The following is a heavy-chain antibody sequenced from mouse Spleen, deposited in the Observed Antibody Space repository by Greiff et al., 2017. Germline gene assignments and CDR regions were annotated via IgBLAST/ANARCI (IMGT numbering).Heavy chain of an antibody. D-gene: IGHD3-2*02. V-gene: IGHV1-81*01. CDR3: ARGGSGYVAWFAY. J-gene: IGHJ3*01. Sequence: VQLQQSGAELARPGASVKLSCKASGYTFTSYGISWVKQRTGQGLEWIGEIYPRSGNTYYNEKFKGKATLTADKSSSTAYMELRSLTSEDSAVYFCARGGSGYVAWFAYWGQGTLVTVSA. CDR1: GYTFTSYG. CDR2: IYPRSGNT.